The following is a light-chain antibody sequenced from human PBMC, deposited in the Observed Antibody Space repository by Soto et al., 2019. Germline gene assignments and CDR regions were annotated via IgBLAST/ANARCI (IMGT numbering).Light chain of an antibody. V-gene: IGLV2-14*01. CDR1: GSDVGGYNY. J-gene: IGLJ1*01. CDR3: SSYTSSSTDV. Sequence: QSALTQPASVSGSPGQSITISCTGTGSDVGGYNYVSWSQQHPGKAPQLMIYEVSNRPSGVSNRFSGSKSGNTASLTISGLQAEDEADYYCSSYTSSSTDVFGTGTKLTVL. CDR2: EVS.